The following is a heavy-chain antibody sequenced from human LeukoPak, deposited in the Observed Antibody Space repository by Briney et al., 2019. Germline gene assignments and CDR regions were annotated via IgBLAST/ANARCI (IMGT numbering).Heavy chain of an antibody. Sequence: GRSLRLSCVASGFTFSRYGMHWVRQAPGKGLEWVSIIWYDGSNKYYADSVKGRFTISRDTSKNTLYLQMNSLRAEDTAVYYCASGDTTGYSVHAFNIWGQGTMVTVSS. CDR1: GFTFSRYG. CDR3: ASGDTTGYSVHAFNI. J-gene: IGHJ3*02. V-gene: IGHV3-33*03. CDR2: IWYDGSNK. D-gene: IGHD3-22*01.